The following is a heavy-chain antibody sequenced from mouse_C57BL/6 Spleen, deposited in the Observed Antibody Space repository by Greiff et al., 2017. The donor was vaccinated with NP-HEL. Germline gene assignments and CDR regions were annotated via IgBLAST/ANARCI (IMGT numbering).Heavy chain of an antibody. CDR2: IRNKANGYTT. CDR1: GFTFTDYY. J-gene: IGHJ4*01. D-gene: IGHD4-1*01. Sequence: EVKLVESGGGLVQPGGSLSLSCAASGFTFTDYYMSWVRQPPGKALEWLGFIRNKANGYTTEYSASVKGRFTISRDNSQSILYLQMNALRAEDSATYYWASLWDGAMDYWGQGTSGTVSS. CDR3: ASLWDGAMDY. V-gene: IGHV7-3*01.